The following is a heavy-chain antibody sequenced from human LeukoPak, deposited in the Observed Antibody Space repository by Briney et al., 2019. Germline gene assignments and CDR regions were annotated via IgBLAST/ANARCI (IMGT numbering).Heavy chain of an antibody. CDR3: ARDCSGGSCYSD. Sequence: PSQTLSLTCTVSGGSISSGDYYWSWIRQPPGKGLEWIGYIYYSGSTYCNPSLKSRVTISVDTSKNQFSLKLSSVTAADTAVYYCARDCSGGSCYSDWGQGTLVTVSS. CDR1: GGSISSGDYY. V-gene: IGHV4-30-4*01. J-gene: IGHJ4*02. D-gene: IGHD2-15*01. CDR2: IYYSGST.